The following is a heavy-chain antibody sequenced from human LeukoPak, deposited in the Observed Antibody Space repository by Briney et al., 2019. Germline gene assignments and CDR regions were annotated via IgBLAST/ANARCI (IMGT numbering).Heavy chain of an antibody. Sequence: GVSVKVSFKASGYTFIGYYLHWVRQAPGQGLEWMGWINPHNGDTNYAQKFQGRVTMTRDTSITTAYMELSRLKSDDTAVYYCATVRDIVVGGGPYYFDYWGQGTLVTVSS. CDR1: GYTFIGYY. CDR2: INPHNGDT. J-gene: IGHJ4*02. V-gene: IGHV1-2*02. D-gene: IGHD2-15*01. CDR3: ATVRDIVVGGGPYYFDY.